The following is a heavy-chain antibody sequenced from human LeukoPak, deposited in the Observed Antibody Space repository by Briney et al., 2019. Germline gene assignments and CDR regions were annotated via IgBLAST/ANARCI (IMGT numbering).Heavy chain of an antibody. D-gene: IGHD1-26*01. V-gene: IGHV3-9*01. CDR3: VKDIFRGTYSGFDY. CDR1: GFTFDDYA. Sequence: GGSLRLSCTASGFTFDDYAMHWVRQVPGKGLDWVSSISWNSRSIDYADSVKGRFIVSRDNAQNSVSLQMNSLRPEDTAFYYCVKDIFRGTYSGFDYWGQGTLVTVPS. CDR2: ISWNSRSI. J-gene: IGHJ4*02.